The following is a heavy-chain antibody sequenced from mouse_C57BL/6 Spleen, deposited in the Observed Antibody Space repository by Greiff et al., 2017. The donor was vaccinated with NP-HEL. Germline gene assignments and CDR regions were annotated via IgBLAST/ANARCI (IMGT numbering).Heavy chain of an antibody. J-gene: IGHJ1*03. Sequence: VQLKQSGPELVKPGASVKIPCKASGYTFTDYNMDWVKQSHGKSLEWIGDINPNNGGTIYNQKFKGKATLTVDKSSSTAYMELRSLTSEDTAVYYCAREDYYGSLWYFDVWGTGTTVTVSS. D-gene: IGHD1-1*01. CDR1: GYTFTDYN. CDR3: AREDYYGSLWYFDV. V-gene: IGHV1-18*01. CDR2: INPNNGGT.